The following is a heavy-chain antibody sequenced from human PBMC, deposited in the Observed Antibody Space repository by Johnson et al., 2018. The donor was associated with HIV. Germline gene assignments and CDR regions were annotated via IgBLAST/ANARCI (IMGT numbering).Heavy chain of an antibody. CDR3: ALTESRFLEWLFRAFDI. CDR2: ISYDGHNE. D-gene: IGHD3-3*01. Sequence: QVQLVESGGGVVRPGGSLRLSCAASGFSFDDYGMSWVRQAPGKGLEWVAVISYDGHNEYYADSVEGRFTVSRDNTKNTLYLQRNSLRADDTAIYYCALTESRFLEWLFRAFDIWGQGTMVTVSS. V-gene: IGHV3-30*03. J-gene: IGHJ3*02. CDR1: GFSFDDYG.